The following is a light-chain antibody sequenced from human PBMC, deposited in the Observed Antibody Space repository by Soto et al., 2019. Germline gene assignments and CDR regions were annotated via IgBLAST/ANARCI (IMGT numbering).Light chain of an antibody. CDR3: CSYAGSRPYF. V-gene: IGLV2-23*01. CDR1: SSDIGSYDL. Sequence: QSALTQPASVSGPLGQSIVISCTGSSSDIGSYDLVSWYQQYPGKAPKVVIFEGTKRPSGVSNRFSGSKSGNTASLTISGLQTEDEDDYYCCSYAGSRPYFFGAGTKLTVL. J-gene: IGLJ1*01. CDR2: EGT.